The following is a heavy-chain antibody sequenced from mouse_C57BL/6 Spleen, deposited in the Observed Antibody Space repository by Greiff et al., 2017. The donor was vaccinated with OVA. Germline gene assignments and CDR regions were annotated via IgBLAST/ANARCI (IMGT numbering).Heavy chain of an antibody. CDR3: ARTYDYDVGYAMDY. V-gene: IGHV1-42*01. D-gene: IGHD2-4*01. Sequence: VQLQQSGPELVKPGASVKISCKASGYSFTGYYMNWVKQSPEKSLEWIGEINPSTGGTTYNQKFKAKATLTVDKSSSTAYMQLKSLTSEDSAVYYCARTYDYDVGYAMDYWGQGTSVTVSS. CDR2: INPSTGGT. CDR1: GYSFTGYY. J-gene: IGHJ4*01.